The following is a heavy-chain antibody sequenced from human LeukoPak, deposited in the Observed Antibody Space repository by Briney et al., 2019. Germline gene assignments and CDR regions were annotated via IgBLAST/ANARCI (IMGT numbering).Heavy chain of an antibody. V-gene: IGHV1-69*13. CDR1: GYTFNNYG. CDR3: ARGPQYYYYYMDV. Sequence: SVKVSCKASGYTFNNYGITWVRQAPGQGLEWMGGIIAVFGTANYAQKFQGRVTITADESTSTAYMELSSLRSEDTAVYYCARGPQYYYYYMDVWGKGTTVTVSS. J-gene: IGHJ6*03. CDR2: IIAVFGTA.